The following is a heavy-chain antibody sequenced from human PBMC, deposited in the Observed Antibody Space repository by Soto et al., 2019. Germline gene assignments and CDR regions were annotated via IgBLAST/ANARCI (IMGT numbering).Heavy chain of an antibody. V-gene: IGHV3-30-3*01. CDR2: ISYDGSNK. CDR1: GFIFSSYA. J-gene: IGHJ6*02. Sequence: QVQLVESGGGVVQPGRSLRLSCAASGFIFSSYAMHWVRQAPGKGLEWVAVISYDGSNKYYADSVKGRFTISSDNSKNTLYLQMNSLRAEDTAVYYCARTGLLHGIDVWGQGTTVTVSS. CDR3: ARTGLLHGIDV. D-gene: IGHD2-15*01.